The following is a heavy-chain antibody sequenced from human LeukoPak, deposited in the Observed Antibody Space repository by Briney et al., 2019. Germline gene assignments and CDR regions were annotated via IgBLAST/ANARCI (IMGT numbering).Heavy chain of an antibody. J-gene: IGHJ4*02. Sequence: GGSLRLSCAASGFTFSSYGMHWVRQAPGKGLEWVAAISYDGSNKYYADSVKGRFTISRDNSKNTLYLQMNSLRAEDTAVYYCARAYIVVVVAATDFIDYWGQGTLVTVSS. CDR3: ARAYIVVVVAATDFIDY. V-gene: IGHV3-30*03. CDR2: ISYDGSNK. D-gene: IGHD2-15*01. CDR1: GFTFSSYG.